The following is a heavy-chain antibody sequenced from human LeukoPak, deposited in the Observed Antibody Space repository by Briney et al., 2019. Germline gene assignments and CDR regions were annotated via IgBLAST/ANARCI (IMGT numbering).Heavy chain of an antibody. CDR3: TTDRYYDNSELQFQH. CDR2: IKRETDGGTI. J-gene: IGHJ1*01. CDR1: GFTLNNAW. Sequence: GGSLRLSCAASGFTLNNAWMSWVRQAPGKGLEWLGRIKRETDGGTIDYAAPVKGRFTISRDDSRNTLYLQMDSLKIEDTAVYYWTTDRYYDNSELQFQHWGQGTLVTVSS. D-gene: IGHD3-22*01. V-gene: IGHV3-15*01.